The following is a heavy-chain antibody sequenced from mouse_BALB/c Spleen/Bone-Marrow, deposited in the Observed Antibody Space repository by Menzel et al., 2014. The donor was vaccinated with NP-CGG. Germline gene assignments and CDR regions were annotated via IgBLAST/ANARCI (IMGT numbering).Heavy chain of an antibody. CDR1: GFNIKDTF. D-gene: IGHD1-1*01. CDR3: AAYYYGRGGFAY. J-gene: IGHJ3*01. V-gene: IGHV14-3*02. CDR2: IDPANGIT. Sequence: VQLQQSGAELVKPGASVKLSCTASGFNIKDTFMHWVKQRPEQGLEWIGRIDPANGITKYDPKFQGKATITADTSSNTAYLQLSSLTSEDTAVYYCAAYYYGRGGFAYGGQGTLVTVSA.